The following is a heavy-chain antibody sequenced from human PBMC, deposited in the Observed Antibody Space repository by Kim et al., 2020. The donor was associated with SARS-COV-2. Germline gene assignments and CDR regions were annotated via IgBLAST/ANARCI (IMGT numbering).Heavy chain of an antibody. Sequence: EPVKARFTISRENSNNTLFLQMNSLRAEDTAIYYCARYCTGNNCDRGFDYWGQGTLVTVSS. D-gene: IGHD2-8*02. J-gene: IGHJ4*02. CDR3: ARYCTGNNCDRGFDY. V-gene: IGHV3-23*01.